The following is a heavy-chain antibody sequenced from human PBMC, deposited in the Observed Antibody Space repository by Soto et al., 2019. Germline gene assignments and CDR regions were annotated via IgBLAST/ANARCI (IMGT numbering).Heavy chain of an antibody. CDR2: IWYDGSNK. J-gene: IGHJ3*02. Sequence: PGGSLRLSCAASGFTFSSYGMHWVRQAPGKGLEWVAVIWYDGSNKYYADSVKGRFTISRDNSKNTLYLQMNSLRAEDTAVYYCARESSVLLWFGDPPHAFDIWGQGTTVTVSS. V-gene: IGHV3-33*01. D-gene: IGHD3-10*01. CDR1: GFTFSSYG. CDR3: ARESSVLLWFGDPPHAFDI.